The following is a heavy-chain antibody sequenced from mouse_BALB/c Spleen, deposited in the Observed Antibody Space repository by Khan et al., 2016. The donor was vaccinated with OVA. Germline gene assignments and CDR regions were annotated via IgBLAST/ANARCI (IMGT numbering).Heavy chain of an antibody. D-gene: IGHD1-2*01. CDR1: GFTFSSYG. CDR2: ICSGGHYT. Sequence: EVELVESGGDLVKPGGSLKLSCAASGFTFSSYGMSWVRQTPDKRLEWVATICSGGHYTYFPDSVRGRFTISRDHAKNTLSLQMSSLKSEDTAMDYCARSSTTTKGDYYAMDYWGQGTSVTVSS. J-gene: IGHJ4*01. V-gene: IGHV5-6*01. CDR3: ARSSTTTKGDYYAMDY.